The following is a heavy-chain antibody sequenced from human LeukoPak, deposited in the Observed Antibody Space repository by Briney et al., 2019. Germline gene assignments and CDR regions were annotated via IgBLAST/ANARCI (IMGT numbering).Heavy chain of an antibody. Sequence: GGSLRLSCAASGFTFSSYAMSWVRQAPGKGLEWVSVIGCSGCSTYYADSVRGRFTISRDNSKNTLYLQMNSLRAEDTAVYYSAKAGIIQSSSRGLQYCDLWGRGTLLCVSS. V-gene: IGHV3-23*01. J-gene: IGHJ2*01. CDR3: AKAGIIQSSSRGLQYCDL. D-gene: IGHD6-6*01. CDR2: IGCSGCST. CDR1: GFTFSSYA.